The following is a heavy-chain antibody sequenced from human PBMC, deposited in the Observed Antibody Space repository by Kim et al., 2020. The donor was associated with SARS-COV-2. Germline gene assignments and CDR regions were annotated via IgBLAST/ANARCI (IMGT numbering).Heavy chain of an antibody. CDR2: IGGDAVTT. J-gene: IGHJ6*02. V-gene: IGHV3-23*01. CDR1: GFTFTTCS. CDR3: VKWAPAAHYYYSAMDV. D-gene: IGHD2-2*01. Sequence: GGSLRLSCAASGFTFTTCSMSWVRQAPGKGLEWLSIIGGDAVTTYFADSVKGRFTISRDNSKNMVFLQMNTLSAEDTAVYYCVKWAPAAHYYYSAMDVWGQGTTVTVSS.